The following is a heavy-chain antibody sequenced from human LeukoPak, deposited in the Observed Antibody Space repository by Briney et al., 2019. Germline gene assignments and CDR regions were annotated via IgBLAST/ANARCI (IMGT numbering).Heavy chain of an antibody. CDR2: INHSGST. CDR3: ARGRLPGTFLHYYYYGMDV. J-gene: IGHJ6*02. V-gene: IGHV4-34*01. CDR1: GGSFSGYY. D-gene: IGHD1-1*01. Sequence: SETLSLTCAVYGGSFSGYYWSWLRQPPGKGLEWIGEINHSGSTNYNPSLKSRVTISVDTSKNQFSLKLSSVTAADTAVYYCARGRLPGTFLHYYYYGMDVWGQGTTVTVSS.